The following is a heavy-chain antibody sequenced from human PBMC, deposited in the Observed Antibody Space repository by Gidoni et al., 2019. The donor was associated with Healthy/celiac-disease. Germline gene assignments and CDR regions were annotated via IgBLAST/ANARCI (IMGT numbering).Heavy chain of an antibody. CDR1: GGSISSSNW. CDR3: ARNSSSWYFAYNWFDP. D-gene: IGHD6-13*01. V-gene: IGHV4-4*02. Sequence: QVQLQESGPGLVNPSGTLSLTCSVSGGSISSSNWWSWVRQPPGKGLEWIGEIYHSGSTNYNPSLKSRVTISVDKSKNQFSLKLSSVTAADTAVYYCARNSSSWYFAYNWFDPWGQGTLVTVSS. CDR2: IYHSGST. J-gene: IGHJ5*02.